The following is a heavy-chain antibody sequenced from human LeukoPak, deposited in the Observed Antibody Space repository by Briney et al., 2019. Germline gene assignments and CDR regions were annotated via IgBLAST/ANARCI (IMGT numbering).Heavy chain of an antibody. V-gene: IGHV3-7*01. CDR1: GLTFSSYW. Sequence: GGSLRLSCAASGLTFSSYWMSWVRQAPGKGLEWVANIKQDGSEKYYVDSVKGRFTISRDNAKNSLYLQMNSLRAEDTAVYYCARDGIPLWFGEYGQYHFDYWGQGTLVTVSS. CDR3: ARDGIPLWFGEYGQYHFDY. CDR2: IKQDGSEK. J-gene: IGHJ4*02. D-gene: IGHD3-10*01.